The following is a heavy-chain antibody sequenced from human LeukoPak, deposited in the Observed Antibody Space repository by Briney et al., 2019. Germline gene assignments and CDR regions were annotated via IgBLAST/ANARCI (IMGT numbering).Heavy chain of an antibody. J-gene: IGHJ1*01. V-gene: IGHV3-7*01. CDR2: INQDGSGK. CDR3: AEGTTG. CDR1: GFTFSRHW. Sequence: GGSLRLSCATSGFTFSRHWMSWVRQAPGKGLEWVANINQDGSGKYYVDSEKGRFTISRDNAKNSLYLQMNSLRSEDTAIYYCAEGTTGWGQGTLVTVSS. D-gene: IGHD1-1*01.